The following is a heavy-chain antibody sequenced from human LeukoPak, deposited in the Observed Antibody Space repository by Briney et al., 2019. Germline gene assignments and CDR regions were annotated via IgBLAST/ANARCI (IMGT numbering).Heavy chain of an antibody. Sequence: GGSLRLSCAASGLTFRSYDMSWVRQAPGKGLEWVSAISVSGGDTFYADSVRGRLTISRDNSMNTLYLQMNSLRAEDTAMYYCAKHSGNYFFDHWGQGTLVTVSA. CDR1: GLTFRSYD. J-gene: IGHJ4*02. CDR2: ISVSGGDT. D-gene: IGHD1-26*01. CDR3: AKHSGNYFFDH. V-gene: IGHV3-23*01.